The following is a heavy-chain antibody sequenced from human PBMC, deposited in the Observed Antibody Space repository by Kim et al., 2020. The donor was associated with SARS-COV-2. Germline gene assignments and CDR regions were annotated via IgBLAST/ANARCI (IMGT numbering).Heavy chain of an antibody. Sequence: GGSLRLSCAASGFTFSSYSMNWVRQAPRKGLEWVSYISSSSSTIYYADSVKGRFTISRDNAKNSLYLQMNSLRAEDTAVYYCARAVGYSSGWYGAFDIWGQGTMVTVSS. CDR3: ARAVGYSSGWYGAFDI. J-gene: IGHJ3*02. D-gene: IGHD6-19*01. CDR2: ISSSSSTI. CDR1: GFTFSSYS. V-gene: IGHV3-48*04.